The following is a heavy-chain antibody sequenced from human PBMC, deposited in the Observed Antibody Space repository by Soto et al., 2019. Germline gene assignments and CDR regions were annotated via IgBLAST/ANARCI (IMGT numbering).Heavy chain of an antibody. J-gene: IGHJ4*02. V-gene: IGHV1-69*13. CDR3: ATPPPYCNDGTCYSLGQNFDC. Sequence: SVKVSCKASGGAFIHFAVSWVRQAPGQGLEWMGGIIPIFGTTNYARKFQGRVTITADDSTTTAYMEISSLSSEDTAVYYCATPPPYCNDGTCYSLGQNFDCWGQGTLVAVSS. CDR1: GGAFIHFA. CDR2: IIPIFGTT. D-gene: IGHD2-15*01.